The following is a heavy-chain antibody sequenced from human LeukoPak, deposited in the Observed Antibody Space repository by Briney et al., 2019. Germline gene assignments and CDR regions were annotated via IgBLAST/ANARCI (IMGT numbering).Heavy chain of an antibody. Sequence: PGGSLRLSCAASGFTFSSYWMSWVRQAPGKGLEWVANIKQDGSEKYYVDSVKGRFTISRDNAKNSLYLQMNSLRAEDTAVYYCAREVGRDYSNYVDYWGQGTLVTVSS. J-gene: IGHJ4*02. CDR1: GFTFSSYW. V-gene: IGHV3-7*01. D-gene: IGHD4-11*01. CDR3: AREVGRDYSNYVDY. CDR2: IKQDGSEK.